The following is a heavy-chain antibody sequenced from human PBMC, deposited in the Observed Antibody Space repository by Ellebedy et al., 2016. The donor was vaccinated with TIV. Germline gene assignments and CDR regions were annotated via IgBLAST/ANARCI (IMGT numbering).Heavy chain of an antibody. CDR2: IYHSGST. CDR1: GYSISSGYY. CDR3: ERDGGDTMMGYFDY. V-gene: IGHV4-38-2*02. Sequence: MPSETLSLTCTVSGYSISSGYYWGWIRQPPGKGLEWIGSIYHSGSTYYNPSLKSRVTISVDTSKNLFSLKLSSVTAADQAVYYCERDGGDTMMGYFDYWGQGTLVTVSS. J-gene: IGHJ4*02. D-gene: IGHD3-22*01.